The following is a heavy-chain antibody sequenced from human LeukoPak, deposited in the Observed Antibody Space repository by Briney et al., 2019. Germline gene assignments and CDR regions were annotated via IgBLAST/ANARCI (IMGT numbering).Heavy chain of an antibody. CDR1: GGSISGSSYY. D-gene: IGHD4-17*01. CDR3: ARLRGAMTPVTSDFDY. Sequence: SETLSLTCTVSGGSISGSSYYWAWVRQPPGKGLEWVGSGFYSGSAYSNPSLKSRVTISVDTSRNQFSLNLSSVTAADTAVYYCARLRGAMTPVTSDFDYWGQGTLVTVSS. V-gene: IGHV4-39*01. J-gene: IGHJ4*02. CDR2: GFYSGSA.